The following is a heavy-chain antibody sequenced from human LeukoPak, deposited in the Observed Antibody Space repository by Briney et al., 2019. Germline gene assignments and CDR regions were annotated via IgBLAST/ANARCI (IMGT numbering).Heavy chain of an antibody. J-gene: IGHJ4*02. V-gene: IGHV5-51*01. CDR1: GYSFTSYW. Sequence: ASVKISCKGSGYSFTSYWIGWVRQMPGKGLEWMGIIYPGDSDTRYSPSFQGQVTISADKSISTAYLQWSSLKASDTAMYYCARFGPRYDFWSGYIDYWGQGTLVTVSS. D-gene: IGHD3-3*01. CDR2: IYPGDSDT. CDR3: ARFGPRYDFWSGYIDY.